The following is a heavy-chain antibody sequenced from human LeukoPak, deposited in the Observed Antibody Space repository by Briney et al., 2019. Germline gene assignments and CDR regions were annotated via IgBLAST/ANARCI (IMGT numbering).Heavy chain of an antibody. J-gene: IGHJ4*02. Sequence: GGSLRLSCAASGFTFSSYGMHWVRQAPGKGLEWVAVIWYGGSNKYYADSVKGRFTISRDNSKNTLYLQMNSLRAEDTAVYYCAKDGHPQSPSRSSSWSKYYFDYWGQGTLVTVSS. CDR1: GFTFSSYG. CDR3: AKDGHPQSPSRSSSWSKYYFDY. D-gene: IGHD6-13*01. CDR2: IWYGGSNK. V-gene: IGHV3-30*02.